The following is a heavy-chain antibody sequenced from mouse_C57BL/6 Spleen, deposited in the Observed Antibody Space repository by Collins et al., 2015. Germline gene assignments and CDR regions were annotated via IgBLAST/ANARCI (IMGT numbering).Heavy chain of an antibody. D-gene: IGHD2-4*01. Sequence: QVQLKESGPGLVAPSQSLSITCTVSGFSLSRYSVHWVRQPPGKGLEWLGMIWGGGSTDYNSALKSRLSISKDNSKSQVFLKMNSLQTDDTAMYYCASPYDYGGAWFAYWGQGTLVTVSA. CDR1: GFSLSRYS. J-gene: IGHJ3*01. CDR3: ASPYDYGGAWFAY. V-gene: IGHV2-6-4*01. CDR2: IWGGGST.